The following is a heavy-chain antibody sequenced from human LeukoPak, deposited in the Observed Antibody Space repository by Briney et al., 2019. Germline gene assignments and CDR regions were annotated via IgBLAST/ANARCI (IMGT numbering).Heavy chain of an antibody. CDR3: ARDVFRSSSLPFDY. Sequence: ASVKVSRKASGYTFTGYYMHWVRQAPGQGLEWMGWINPNSGGTNYAQKFQGRVTMTRDTSISTAYMELSRLRSDDTAVYYCARDVFRSSSLPFDYWGQGTLVTVSS. V-gene: IGHV1-2*02. CDR1: GYTFTGYY. D-gene: IGHD6-6*01. J-gene: IGHJ4*02. CDR2: INPNSGGT.